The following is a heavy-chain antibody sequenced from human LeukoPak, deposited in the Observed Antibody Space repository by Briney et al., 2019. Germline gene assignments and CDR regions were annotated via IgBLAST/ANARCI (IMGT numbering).Heavy chain of an antibody. V-gene: IGHV3-74*01. CDR2: INSDGINT. CDR3: ARDLGQYYDTSDNWFDP. D-gene: IGHD3-22*01. CDR1: GSTFSNYW. J-gene: IGHJ5*02. Sequence: GGSLRLSCAASGSTFSNYWMHWVRQAPGEGLVWVSRINSDGINTSYADSVKGRFTISRDNAKNTLNLQMNSLRAEDTAVYYCARDLGQYYDTSDNWFDPWGQGTLVTVSS.